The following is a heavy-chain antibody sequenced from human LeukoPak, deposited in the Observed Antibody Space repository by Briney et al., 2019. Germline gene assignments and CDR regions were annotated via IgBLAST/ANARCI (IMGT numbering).Heavy chain of an antibody. V-gene: IGHV3-74*01. J-gene: IGHJ4*02. Sequence: GGSLRLSCAASGFTFISYWMHWVRQAPGKGLVWVSRINSDGSSTSYADSVKGRFTISRDNAKNTLYLQMNSLRAEDTAVYYCARESGSGSQIDYWGQGTLVTVSS. D-gene: IGHD3-10*01. CDR3: ARESGSGSQIDY. CDR1: GFTFISYW. CDR2: INSDGSST.